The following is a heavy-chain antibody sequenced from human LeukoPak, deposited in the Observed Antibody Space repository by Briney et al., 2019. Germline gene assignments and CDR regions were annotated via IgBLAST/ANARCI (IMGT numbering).Heavy chain of an antibody. J-gene: IGHJ6*02. V-gene: IGHV3-74*01. CDR1: GFTFSSYW. CDR3: AGSYYYYGMDV. Sequence: GGSLRLSCAASGFTFSSYWMHWVRQAPGKGLVWVSRINSDGSGTSYADSVKGRFTISRDNAKNTLYLQMNSLRAEDTAVYYCAGSYYYYGMDVWGQGTTVTVSS. CDR2: INSDGSGT.